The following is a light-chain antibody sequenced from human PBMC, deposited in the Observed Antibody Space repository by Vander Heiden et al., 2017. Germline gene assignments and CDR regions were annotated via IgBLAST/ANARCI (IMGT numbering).Light chain of an antibody. CDR3: QTYDSRLGGYV. CDR1: SSHLGAGYD. Sequence: QPVLTPHPPVPGAPGHRATFSCPGSSSHLGAGYDVNWYRQLPGTAPKLPISANNNRPSGVPDRFSGSKSGTSASLAITGLQAEDEADYHGQTYDSRLGGYVFGAGTTVTVL. J-gene: IGLJ1*01. CDR2: ANN. V-gene: IGLV1-40*01.